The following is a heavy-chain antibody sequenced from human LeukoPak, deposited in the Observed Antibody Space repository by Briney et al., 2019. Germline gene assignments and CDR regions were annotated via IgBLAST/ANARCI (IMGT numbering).Heavy chain of an antibody. J-gene: IGHJ3*01. D-gene: IGHD2-2*01. CDR2: ISGSGGST. CDR3: AKDRSCSGSSCNVGS. Sequence: GSLRLSCAASGFTFSSFAMSWVRQAPGKGLEWVSAISGSGGSTYYADSVKGRFTISRDNSKNTLFLQMNSLRAEDTAVYYCAKDRSCSGSSCNVGSWGQGTMVTVSS. CDR1: GFTFSSFA. V-gene: IGHV3-23*01.